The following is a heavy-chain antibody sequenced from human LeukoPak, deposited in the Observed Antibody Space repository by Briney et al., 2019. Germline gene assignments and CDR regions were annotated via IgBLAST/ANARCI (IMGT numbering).Heavy chain of an antibody. D-gene: IGHD2-2*02. CDR2: IYYSGST. J-gene: IGHJ6*02. V-gene: IGHV4-31*03. Sequence: SETLSLTCTVSGGSISSGGYYWSWIRQHPGKGLEWIGYIYYSGSTHYNPSLKSRVTISVDTSKNQFSLKLSSVTAADTAVYYCARDHRGRYCSSTSCYKYYYYGMDVWGQGTTVTVSS. CDR1: GGSISSGGYY. CDR3: ARDHRGRYCSSTSCYKYYYYGMDV.